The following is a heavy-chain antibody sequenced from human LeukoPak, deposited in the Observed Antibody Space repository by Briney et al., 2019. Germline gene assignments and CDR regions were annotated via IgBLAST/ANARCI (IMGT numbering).Heavy chain of an antibody. V-gene: IGHV4-38-2*02. CDR2: IYHSGGT. CDR3: ARQTGSGLFILP. CDR1: GYSIRSGYY. D-gene: IGHD3/OR15-3a*01. Sequence: SETLSLTCTVSGYSIRSGYYWGWIRQPPGKGLEWIGSIYHSGGTYYNPSLKSRVTISVDTSKNQFSLRLTSVTAADTAVYYCARQTGSGLFILPGGQGTLVTVSS. J-gene: IGHJ4*02.